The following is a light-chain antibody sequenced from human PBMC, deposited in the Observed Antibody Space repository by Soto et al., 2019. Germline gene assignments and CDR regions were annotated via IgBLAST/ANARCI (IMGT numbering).Light chain of an antibody. Sequence: QSALTQPASVSGSPGQSITISCTGTTSDVGDYNYVSWYQQHPGKAPKLLIYEVTNRPSGVSNRFSGSKSGNTASLTISGLQAEDEADYYCNSYTSSGTYVFGTGTKLTVL. CDR3: NSYTSSGTYV. J-gene: IGLJ1*01. CDR1: TSDVGDYNY. CDR2: EVT. V-gene: IGLV2-14*01.